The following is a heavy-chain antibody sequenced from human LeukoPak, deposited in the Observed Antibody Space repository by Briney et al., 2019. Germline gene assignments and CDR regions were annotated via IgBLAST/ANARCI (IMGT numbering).Heavy chain of an antibody. V-gene: IGHV4-61*02. CDR2: IYTSGST. D-gene: IGHD3-10*01. Sequence: SDTLSLTCTVSGGSISSGSYYWSWIRQPAGKGLEWIGRIYTSGSTNYNPSLKSRVTISVDTSKNQFSLKLSSVTAADTAVYYCAREPVGYYGSGSYYNVGWFDPWGQGTLVTVSS. CDR3: AREPVGYYGSGSYYNVGWFDP. CDR1: GGSISSGSYY. J-gene: IGHJ5*02.